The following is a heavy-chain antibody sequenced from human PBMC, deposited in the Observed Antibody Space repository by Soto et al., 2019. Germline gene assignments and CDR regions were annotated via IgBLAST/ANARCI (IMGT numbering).Heavy chain of an antibody. Sequence: PSETLSLTCAVYGGSFSGYYWSWIRQPPGKGLEWIGEINHSGSTNYNPSLKSRVTISVDTSKNQFSLKLSSVTAADTAVYYCARHHYDSSGYYYLREYYSDYWGQGTLVT. CDR3: ARHHYDSSGYYYLREYYSDY. J-gene: IGHJ4*02. D-gene: IGHD3-22*01. CDR2: INHSGST. V-gene: IGHV4-34*01. CDR1: GGSFSGYY.